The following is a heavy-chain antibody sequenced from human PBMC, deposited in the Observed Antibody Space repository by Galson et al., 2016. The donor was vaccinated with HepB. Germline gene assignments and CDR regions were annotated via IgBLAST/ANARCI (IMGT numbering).Heavy chain of an antibody. CDR2: IDHSGGST. V-gene: IGHV3-23*01. CDR3: AKARSSAWYDFDY. J-gene: IGHJ4*02. D-gene: IGHD6-19*01. Sequence: SLRLSCAASGFIFRTYAMSWVRQAPGKGLEWVSVIDHSGGSTYYIGSVKGRFTISRDNSKNTLYLQMSSLRAEDTAVYYCAKARSSAWYDFDYWGQGTLVTVSS. CDR1: GFIFRTYA.